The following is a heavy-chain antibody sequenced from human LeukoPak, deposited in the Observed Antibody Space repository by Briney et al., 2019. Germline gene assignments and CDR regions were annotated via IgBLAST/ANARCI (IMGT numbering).Heavy chain of an antibody. CDR2: IKQDGSEK. D-gene: IGHD4-17*01. J-gene: IGHJ4*02. CDR3: AREYYGDYYY. Sequence: GGSLRLSCSASGFTFSSYWMNWVRQAPGKGLEWVANIKQDGSEKYFVDSVKGRFAISRDNAKNSLYLQMNSLRAEDTAVYYCAREYYGDYYYWGQGTLVPVSS. V-gene: IGHV3-7*01. CDR1: GFTFSSYW.